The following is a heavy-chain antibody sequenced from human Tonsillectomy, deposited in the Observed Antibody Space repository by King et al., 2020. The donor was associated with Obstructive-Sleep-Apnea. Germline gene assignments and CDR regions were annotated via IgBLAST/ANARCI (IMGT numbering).Heavy chain of an antibody. V-gene: IGHV3-48*01. CDR1: GFTFSEHK. CDR2: IDSMSRSI. D-gene: IGHD6-19*01. CDR3: ARDNDGPHWLVRLDY. Sequence: VQLVESGGGLVQPGGSLRLSCAASGFTFSEHKMHWVRQAPGKGLEWISYIDSMSRSIYYADSVKGRFTISRDNAKASLYLQMNSLRAEDTAVYYCARDNDGPHWLVRLDYWGQGTLVSVSS. J-gene: IGHJ4*02.